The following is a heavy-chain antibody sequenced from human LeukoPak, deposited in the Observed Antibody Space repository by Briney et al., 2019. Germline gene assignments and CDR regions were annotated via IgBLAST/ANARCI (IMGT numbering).Heavy chain of an antibody. J-gene: IGHJ4*02. CDR3: AKRIITIFGVAFDY. V-gene: IGHV3-53*01. CDR2: IYSGGST. CDR1: GFTVSSNY. D-gene: IGHD3-3*01. Sequence: GGSLRLSCAASGFTVSSNYMSWVRQAPGKGLEWVSVIYSGGSTYYADSVKGRFTISRDNSKNTLYLQMNSLRAEDTAVYYCAKRIITIFGVAFDYWGQGTLVTVSS.